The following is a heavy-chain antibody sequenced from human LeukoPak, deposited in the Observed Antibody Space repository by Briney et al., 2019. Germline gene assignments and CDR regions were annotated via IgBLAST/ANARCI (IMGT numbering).Heavy chain of an antibody. Sequence: PGGSLRLSCAASGFTFSSYGMHWVRQAPGKGLEWVAVIWYDGSNKYYADSVKGRFTISRDNSKNTLYLQMNSLRAEDTAVYYCAREVYYYGSSGYPPFGYWGQGTLVTVSS. CDR2: IWYDGSNK. CDR1: GFTFSSYG. V-gene: IGHV3-33*01. J-gene: IGHJ4*02. D-gene: IGHD3-22*01. CDR3: AREVYYYGSSGYPPFGY.